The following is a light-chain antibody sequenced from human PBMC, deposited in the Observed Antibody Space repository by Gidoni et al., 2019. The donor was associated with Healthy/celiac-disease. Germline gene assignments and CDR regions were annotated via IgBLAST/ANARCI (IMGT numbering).Light chain of an antibody. CDR1: QSLHSKGYQY. V-gene: IGKV2-28*01. CDR2: LAS. Sequence: DIVLTQSPLSLLVTPVEPASIPCRSSQSLHSKGYQYLDWYVQKPGQSPQLLIYLASSRPFGVPDRFSGSGSGTDFTLKINRVEAEDVGVYYCMQNLQAPLTFGPGTKVDIK. CDR3: MQNLQAPLT. J-gene: IGKJ3*01.